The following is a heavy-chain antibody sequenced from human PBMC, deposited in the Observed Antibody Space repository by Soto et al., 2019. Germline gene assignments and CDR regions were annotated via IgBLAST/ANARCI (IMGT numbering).Heavy chain of an antibody. CDR3: PRHPERIAQWGGSTP. J-gene: IGHJ5*02. CDR2: ISSSSSTI. D-gene: IGHD6-13*01. Sequence: RSLRLSGAASGFTFSSYSMYWVRQAPGKGLEWVSYISSSSSTIYYADSVKGRFTISRDNAKNSLYLQMNSLRAEDTAAFYWPRHPERIAQWGGSTPGGQGTLVPV. CDR1: GFTFSSYS. V-gene: IGHV3-48*01.